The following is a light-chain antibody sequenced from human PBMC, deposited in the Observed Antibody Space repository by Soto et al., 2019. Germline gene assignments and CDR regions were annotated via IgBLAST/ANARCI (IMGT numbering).Light chain of an antibody. CDR1: ESISKW. V-gene: IGKV1-5*01. Sequence: DIQMTQSPSTLSATLGDRVTFTCRANESISKWLAWYQQKTGKAPKLLIYDASSLQSGVPSRFSGSGSGTEFTLTISSLQPDDFATYYCQQCNSYPWTFGQGTKVDIK. CDR2: DAS. CDR3: QQCNSYPWT. J-gene: IGKJ1*01.